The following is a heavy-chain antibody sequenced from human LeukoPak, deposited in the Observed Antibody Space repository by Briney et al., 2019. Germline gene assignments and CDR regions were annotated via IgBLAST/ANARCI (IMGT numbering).Heavy chain of an antibody. CDR1: GFTFSSYA. D-gene: IGHD3-10*01. J-gene: IGHJ4*02. CDR2: ISGSGGST. Sequence: GGSLRLSCAASGFTFSSYAMSWVRQAPGKGLEWVSAISGSGGSTYYADSVKGRFTISRDNSKNSLYLQMNSLRAEDTAVYYCARDSAMVRGVIHYWGQGTLVTVSS. CDR3: ARDSAMVRGVIHY. V-gene: IGHV3-23*01.